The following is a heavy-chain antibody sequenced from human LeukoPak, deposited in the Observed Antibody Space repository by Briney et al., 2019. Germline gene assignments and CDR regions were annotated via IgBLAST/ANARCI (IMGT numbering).Heavy chain of an antibody. CDR1: GFTFSSYG. D-gene: IGHD3-10*01. CDR2: IRYDGSNK. CDR3: AKDGSGSYYLDAFDI. V-gene: IGHV3-30*02. J-gene: IGHJ3*02. Sequence: GGSLRLSCAASGFTFSSYGMHWVRQAPGKGLEWVAFIRYDGSNKYYADSVKGRSTISRDNSKNTLYLQMNSLRAEDTAVYYCAKDGSGSYYLDAFDIWGQGTMVTVSS.